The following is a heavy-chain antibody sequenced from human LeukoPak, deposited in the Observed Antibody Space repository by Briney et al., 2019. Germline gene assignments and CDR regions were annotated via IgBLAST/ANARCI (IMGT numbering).Heavy chain of an antibody. D-gene: IGHD3-3*01. CDR1: GGSFSGYY. CDR2: INHSGST. J-gene: IGHJ4*02. Sequence: SETLSLTCAVYGGSFSGYYWSWIRQPPGKGLEWIGEINHSGSTNYNPSLKSRVTISVDTSKNQFSLKLSSVTAADTAVYYCARVGDFWSGYPFDYWGQGTLVTVSS. CDR3: ARVGDFWSGYPFDY. V-gene: IGHV4-34*01.